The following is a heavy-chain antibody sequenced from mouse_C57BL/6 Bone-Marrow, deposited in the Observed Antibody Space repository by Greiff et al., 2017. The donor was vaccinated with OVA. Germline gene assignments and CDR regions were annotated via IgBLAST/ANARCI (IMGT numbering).Heavy chain of an antibody. Sequence: VQLQQPGAELVKPGASVKMSCKASGYTFTSYWLTWVKQRPGQGLEWIGDIYPGSGRTNYNEKFKSKATLTVDTSSSTAYMQLSSLTSEDSAVYYCARSGITTVEGDFAMDYWGQGTSVTVSS. CDR3: ARSGITTVEGDFAMDY. J-gene: IGHJ4*01. CDR2: IYPGSGRT. CDR1: GYTFTSYW. D-gene: IGHD1-1*01. V-gene: IGHV1-55*01.